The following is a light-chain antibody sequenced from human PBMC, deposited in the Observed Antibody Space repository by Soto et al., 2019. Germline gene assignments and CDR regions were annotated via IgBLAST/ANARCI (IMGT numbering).Light chain of an antibody. Sequence: QSALTQPASGSGSPGQSITISCTGTSSDVGSYKLVSWYQQHPGKAPKLMISEVSKRPSGISDRFSGSKSGSTASLTISGLQAEDEADYYCCSYAGTSTHTVFGGGTKLTVL. CDR1: SSDVGSYKL. J-gene: IGLJ7*01. CDR2: EVS. CDR3: CSYAGTSTHTV. V-gene: IGLV2-23*02.